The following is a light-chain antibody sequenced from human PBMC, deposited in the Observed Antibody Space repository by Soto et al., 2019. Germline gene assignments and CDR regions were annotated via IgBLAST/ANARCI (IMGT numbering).Light chain of an antibody. CDR1: SSDVGGHDY. V-gene: IGLV2-11*01. Sequence: QSALTQPRSVSGSLGQSVTISCTGTSSDVGGHDYVFWHQQHPGKAPKLLIYDVTKRPSGVPDRFSASKSGNMASLTISGLQADDEADYYCCSYAGRYTYVFGTGTQLTVL. CDR3: CSYAGRYTYV. J-gene: IGLJ1*01. CDR2: DVT.